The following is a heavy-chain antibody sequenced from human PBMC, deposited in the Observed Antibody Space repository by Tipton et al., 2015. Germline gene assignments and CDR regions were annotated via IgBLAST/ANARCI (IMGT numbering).Heavy chain of an antibody. CDR3: ATGRSIAARPFDY. Sequence: LRLSCAVSAYSISSDYYWNWIRQPPGKGLEWIGYIYNSGSTNYNPSLKSRVTISVDTSKNQLSLKLSSVTAADTAVYYCATGRSIAARPFDYWGQGTLVTVSS. D-gene: IGHD6-6*01. V-gene: IGHV4-38-2*01. CDR1: AYSISSDYY. J-gene: IGHJ4*02. CDR2: IYNSGST.